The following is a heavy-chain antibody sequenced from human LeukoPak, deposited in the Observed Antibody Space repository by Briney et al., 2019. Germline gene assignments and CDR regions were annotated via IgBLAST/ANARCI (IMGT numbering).Heavy chain of an antibody. J-gene: IGHJ6*02. CDR3: AKAAAAIFYYGMDV. CDR1: GFTFSSYA. D-gene: IGHD2-2*01. V-gene: IGHV3-23*01. Sequence: GGSLRLSCAASGFTFSSYAMSWVRQAPGKGLEWVSAISGSGGSTYYADSVKGRFTISRDNSKNTLYLRMNSLRAEDTAVYYCAKAAAAIFYYGMDVWGQGTTVTVSS. CDR2: ISGSGGST.